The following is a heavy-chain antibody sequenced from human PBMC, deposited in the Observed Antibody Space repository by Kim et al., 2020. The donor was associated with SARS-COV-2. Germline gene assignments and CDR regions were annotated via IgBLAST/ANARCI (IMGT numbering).Heavy chain of an antibody. CDR1: GGSFSGYY. Sequence: SETLSLTCAVYGGSFSGYYWSWIRQPPGKGLEWIGEINHSGSTNYNPSLKSRVTISVDTSKNQFSLKLSSVTAADMAVYYCARGYRGMGYSPTASFDYWGQGTLVTVSS. J-gene: IGHJ4*02. D-gene: IGHD1-26*01. CDR2: INHSGST. CDR3: ARGYRGMGYSPTASFDY. V-gene: IGHV4-34*01.